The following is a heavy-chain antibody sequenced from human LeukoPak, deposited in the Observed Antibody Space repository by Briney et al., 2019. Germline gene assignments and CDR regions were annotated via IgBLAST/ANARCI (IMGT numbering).Heavy chain of an antibody. CDR2: ISLSGNFI. CDR1: GFIFSYYA. D-gene: IGHD3-10*01. V-gene: IGHV3-21*01. CDR3: VREVYYSSGRRFQL. Sequence: TSGGSLRLSCAASGFIFSYYALSWVRQAPGKGLEWVSYISLSGNFIYYADSVKGRFTISRDNAKNSLYLQMSSLRAEDTGFYYCVREVYYSSGRRFQLGGQGTLVTVS. J-gene: IGHJ1*01.